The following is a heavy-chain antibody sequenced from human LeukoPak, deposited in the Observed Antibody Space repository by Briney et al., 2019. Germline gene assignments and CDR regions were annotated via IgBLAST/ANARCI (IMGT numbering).Heavy chain of an antibody. CDR2: IYYSGNT. CDR3: VRTRRELDNWFDP. V-gene: IGHV4-30-4*01. J-gene: IGHJ5*02. D-gene: IGHD1-26*01. Sequence: SETLSLTCTVSGGSISSGDYYWSWIRQPPGKGLEWIGHIYYSGNTYYNPSLKSRLTMSIDTSRNQFSLKLYSVTAADTAVYYCVRTRRELDNWFDPWGRGTLVTVSS. CDR1: GGSISSGDYY.